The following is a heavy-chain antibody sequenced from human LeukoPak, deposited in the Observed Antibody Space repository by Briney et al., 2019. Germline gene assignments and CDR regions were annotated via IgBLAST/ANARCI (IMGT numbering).Heavy chain of an antibody. J-gene: IGHJ4*02. CDR2: ISSSYI. CDR3: ARGAQAVAGTYGY. Sequence: GGSLRLSCAASGFTFSSYSMNWVRQAPGKGLEWVSSISSSYIYYADSVKGRFTISRDNAKNSLYLQMNSLRAEDTGVYYCARGAQAVAGTYGYWGQGALVTVSS. V-gene: IGHV3-21*01. CDR1: GFTFSSYS. D-gene: IGHD6-19*01.